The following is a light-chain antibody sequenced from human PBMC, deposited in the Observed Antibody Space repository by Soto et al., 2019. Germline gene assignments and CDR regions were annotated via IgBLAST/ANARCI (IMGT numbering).Light chain of an antibody. V-gene: IGKV3-15*01. Sequence: EIVVTQSPATLSVSPGETATLSCRASQSVAGNLAWYQQKPGQPPRLLIYGVSTRATGVPARFSGSGSETDFSLTISSLQIEDFALYYCQQSNNWPPLTVGGGTKVDIK. CDR1: QSVAGN. CDR3: QQSNNWPPLT. CDR2: GVS. J-gene: IGKJ4*01.